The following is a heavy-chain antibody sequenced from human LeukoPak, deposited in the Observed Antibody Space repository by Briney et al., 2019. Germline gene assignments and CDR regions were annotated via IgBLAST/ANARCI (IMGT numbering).Heavy chain of an antibody. J-gene: IGHJ3*02. CDR3: AKEGAVAGTFDI. Sequence: GGSLRLSCAASGFTFDDYAMHWVRQAPGKGLEWVSGISWNSGTIDYADSVKGRFTISRDHAKNSLYLQMNSLRAEDTALYYCAKEGAVAGTFDIWGQGTMVTVSS. D-gene: IGHD6-19*01. V-gene: IGHV3-9*01. CDR1: GFTFDDYA. CDR2: ISWNSGTI.